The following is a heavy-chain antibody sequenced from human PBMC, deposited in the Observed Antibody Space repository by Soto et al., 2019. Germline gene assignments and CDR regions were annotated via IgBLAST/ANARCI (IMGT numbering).Heavy chain of an antibody. J-gene: IGHJ6*02. V-gene: IGHV1-2*02. Sequence: ASVKVSCKASGYTFTGDYMHWVRQAPGQGLEWMGWINPNSGGTNYAQKFQGRVTMTRDTSISTAYMELSRLRSDDTAVYYCARDDLYYDFWSGPPEDGMDVWGQGTTVTVSS. CDR2: INPNSGGT. D-gene: IGHD3-3*01. CDR1: GYTFTGDY. CDR3: ARDDLYYDFWSGPPEDGMDV.